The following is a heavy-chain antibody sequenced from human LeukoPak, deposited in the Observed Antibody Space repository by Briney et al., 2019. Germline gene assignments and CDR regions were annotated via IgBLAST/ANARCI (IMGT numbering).Heavy chain of an antibody. J-gene: IGHJ4*02. V-gene: IGHV4-4*07. Sequence: SETLSLTCAVYGGSFSSYYWSWIRQPAGKGLEWIGRIYTSGSTNYNPSLKSRVTMSVDTSKNQFSLKLSSVTAADTAVYYCARDEYDSSGYYYRYWGQGTLVTVSS. D-gene: IGHD3-22*01. CDR3: ARDEYDSSGYYYRY. CDR2: IYTSGST. CDR1: GGSFSSYY.